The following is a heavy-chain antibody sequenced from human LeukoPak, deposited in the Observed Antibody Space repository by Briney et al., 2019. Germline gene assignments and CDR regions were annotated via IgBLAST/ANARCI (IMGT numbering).Heavy chain of an antibody. CDR3: ASARITTGIAAATVDY. D-gene: IGHD6-13*01. CDR1: GYSISSGFY. CDR2: IHHSGST. V-gene: IGHV4-38-2*02. J-gene: IGHJ4*02. Sequence: SETLSLTCTVSGYSISSGFYWGWIRQPPGKGLEWIGSIHHSGSTYYKSSLKSRVTISVDTSKNQFSLKLSSVTAADTAVYYCASARITTGIAAATVDYWGQGTLVTVSS.